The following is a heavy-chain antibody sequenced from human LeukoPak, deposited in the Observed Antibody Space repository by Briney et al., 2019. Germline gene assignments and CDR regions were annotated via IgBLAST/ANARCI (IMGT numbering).Heavy chain of an antibody. V-gene: IGHV3-21*01. CDR2: ISSSSSYI. J-gene: IGHJ4*02. CDR3: ASREHPYYYDSSGYYMGPPDY. CDR1: GFTFSSYS. Sequence: GGSLRLSGAASGFTFSSYSMNWVRQAPGKGLEWVSSISSSSSYIYYADSVKGRFTISRDNAKNSLYLQMNSLRAEDTAVYYCASREHPYYYDSSGYYMGPPDYWGQGTLVTVSS. D-gene: IGHD3-22*01.